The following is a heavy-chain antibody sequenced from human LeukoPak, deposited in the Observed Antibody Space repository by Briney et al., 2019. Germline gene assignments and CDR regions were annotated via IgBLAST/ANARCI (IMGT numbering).Heavy chain of an antibody. CDR1: GFTFDDYA. CDR2: ISGDGGST. J-gene: IGHJ4*02. V-gene: IGHV3-43*02. D-gene: IGHD3-10*01. Sequence: GGSLRLSCAASGFTFDDYAMHWVRQAPGKGLEWVSLISGDGGSTYYADSVKGRFTISRDNRKTSLYLQMNSLRTEDTALYYCAKDIRDRGLFDSWGQGTLVTVSS. CDR3: AKDIRDRGLFDS.